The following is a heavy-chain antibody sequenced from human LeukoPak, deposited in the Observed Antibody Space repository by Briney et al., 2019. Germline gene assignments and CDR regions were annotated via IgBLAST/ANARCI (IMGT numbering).Heavy chain of an antibody. D-gene: IGHD3-3*01. CDR2: INHSGST. CDR3: ARERFLEWLSAPDWFDP. V-gene: IGHV4-34*01. Sequence: SETLPLTCAVYGGSFSGYYWSWIRQPPGKGLEWIGEINHSGSTNYNPSLKSRVTISVDTSKNQFSLKLSSVTAADTAVYYCARERFLEWLSAPDWFDPWGQGTLVTVSS. J-gene: IGHJ5*02. CDR1: GGSFSGYY.